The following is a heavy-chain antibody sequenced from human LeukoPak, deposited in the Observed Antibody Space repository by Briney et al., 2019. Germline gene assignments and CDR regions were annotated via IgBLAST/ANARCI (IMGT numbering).Heavy chain of an antibody. CDR2: ISYDGSNK. J-gene: IGHJ4*02. CDR3: AREFGEYDSSGYYYGETAFDY. Sequence: PGGSLRLSCAASGFTFSSYAMHWVRQAPGKGLEWVAVISYDGSNKYYADSVKGRFTISRDNSKNTLYLQMNSLRSEDTAVYYCAREFGEYDSSGYYYGETAFDYWGQGTLVTVSS. CDR1: GFTFSSYA. V-gene: IGHV3-30-3*01. D-gene: IGHD3-22*01.